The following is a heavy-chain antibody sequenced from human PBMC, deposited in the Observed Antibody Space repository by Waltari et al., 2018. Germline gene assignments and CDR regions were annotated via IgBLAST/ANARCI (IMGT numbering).Heavy chain of an antibody. V-gene: IGHV4-39*01. CDR1: GVSITTNRHY. CDR3: ATYIGASLGTAAFDV. Sequence: QVQVQESGPGLVQPSETLSLTCSVSGVSITTNRHYWGWIRQPPGQGLEWIGTRSYSGATYSSPSLKSRVTISRDTSENQLSLKLGSVTAADTAVYYCATYIGASLGTAAFDVWGQGTTVTVSS. CDR2: RSYSGAT. D-gene: IGHD5-12*01. J-gene: IGHJ3*01.